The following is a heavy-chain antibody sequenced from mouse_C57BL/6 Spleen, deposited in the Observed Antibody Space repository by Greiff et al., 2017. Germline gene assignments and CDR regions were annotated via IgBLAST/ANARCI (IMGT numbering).Heavy chain of an antibody. Sequence: QVQLKESGPGLVAPSQSLSITCTVSGFSLTSYGVHWVRQPPGKGLEWLVVIWSDGSTTYNSALKSRLSISKDNAKSQVFLKMNSLQTDDTAMYYCARHWDGGYAMDDWGQGTSGTVSS. CDR3: ARHWDGGYAMDD. CDR1: GFSLTSYG. CDR2: IWSDGST. J-gene: IGHJ4*01. V-gene: IGHV2-6-1*01. D-gene: IGHD4-1*01.